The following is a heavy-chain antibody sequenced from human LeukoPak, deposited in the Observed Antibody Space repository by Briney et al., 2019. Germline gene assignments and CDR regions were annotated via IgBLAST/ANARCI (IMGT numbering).Heavy chain of an antibody. V-gene: IGHV1-18*01. Sequence: GASVKVSCKASGYTFNRYGLIWVRQAPGQGLEWVGWISTYNGNAHYAQKLQGRVTMTIDTSTSTAYMELRSLRSDDTAVYYCARARDTSGWYLDAFGVWGQGTLVTVSS. J-gene: IGHJ3*01. CDR3: ARARDTSGWYLDAFGV. CDR2: ISTYNGNA. D-gene: IGHD6-19*01. CDR1: GYTFNRYG.